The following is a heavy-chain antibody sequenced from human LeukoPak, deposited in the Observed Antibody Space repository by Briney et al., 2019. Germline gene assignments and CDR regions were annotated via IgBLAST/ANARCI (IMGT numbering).Heavy chain of an antibody. V-gene: IGHV3-9*01. Sequence: PGGSLRLSCAASGFTFDDYAMHWVRQAPGKGLEWVSGISWNSGSIGYADSVKGRFTISRDNAKNSLYLQMNSLRAEDTAVYYCARGSLDAFDIWGQGTMVTVSS. CDR1: GFTFDDYA. J-gene: IGHJ3*02. CDR2: ISWNSGSI. CDR3: ARGSLDAFDI.